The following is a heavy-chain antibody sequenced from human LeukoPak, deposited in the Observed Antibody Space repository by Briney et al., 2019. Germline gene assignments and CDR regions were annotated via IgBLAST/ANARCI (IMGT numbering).Heavy chain of an antibody. J-gene: IGHJ4*02. Sequence: GGSLRLSCAASGFTFSSYSMNWVRQAPGKGLEWVSYISSSSSTIYYADSVKGRFTISRDNSKNTLYLQMNSLRAEDTAVYYCARDREMTFDYWGQGTLVTVSP. CDR3: ARDREMTFDY. V-gene: IGHV3-48*01. CDR1: GFTFSSYS. CDR2: ISSSSSTI. D-gene: IGHD2-21*02.